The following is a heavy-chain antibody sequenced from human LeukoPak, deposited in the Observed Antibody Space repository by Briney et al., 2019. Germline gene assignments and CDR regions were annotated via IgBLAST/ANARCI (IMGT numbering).Heavy chain of an antibody. CDR3: ARDHWGLSSTSGAFDI. D-gene: IGHD2-2*01. J-gene: IGHJ3*02. CDR2: IHSSGST. CDR1: GGSISGYY. Sequence: SETLSPTCTVSGGSISGYYWSWVRQPAGEGLEWIGRIHSSGSTNYSPSLKGRVTMSVDTSKNQFSLRLSSVTAADTAVYYCARDHWGLSSTSGAFDIWGQGTMVTVSS. V-gene: IGHV4-4*07.